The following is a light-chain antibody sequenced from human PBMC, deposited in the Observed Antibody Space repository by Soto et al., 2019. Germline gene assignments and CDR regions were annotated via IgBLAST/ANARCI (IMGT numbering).Light chain of an antibody. Sequence: QSALTQPASVSGSPGQSITISCTGTSRDVGGYNYVSWYQHHPGKAPKLMIYDVTNRPSGISNRFSGSKSGITASLTISGLQAEDEADYYCSSYATGNTVLFGGGTKLTVL. CDR1: SRDVGGYNY. V-gene: IGLV2-14*03. CDR2: DVT. J-gene: IGLJ3*02. CDR3: SSYATGNTVL.